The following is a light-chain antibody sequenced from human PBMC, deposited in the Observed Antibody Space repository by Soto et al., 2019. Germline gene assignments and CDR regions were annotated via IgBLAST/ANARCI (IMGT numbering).Light chain of an antibody. J-gene: IGKJ1*01. V-gene: IGKV3-15*01. CDR2: GAS. CDR1: QSVSSN. Sequence: EIVMTQSPATLSVSPGERATLSCRASQSVSSNLAWYQQKPGQAPRLLIYGASTRATGIPARFSGSGSGTEFPLTISSLQSEDFADYYCQQYNNWPPWTFGQGTKVEIK. CDR3: QQYNNWPPWT.